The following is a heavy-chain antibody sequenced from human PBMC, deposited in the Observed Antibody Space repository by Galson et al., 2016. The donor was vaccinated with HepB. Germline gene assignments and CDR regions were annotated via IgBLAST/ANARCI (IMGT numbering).Heavy chain of an antibody. D-gene: IGHD4-23*01. V-gene: IGHV1-8*01. CDR2: MNPNSGDT. Sequence: SVKVSCKASGYTFTSYDLNWVRQATGQGPEWLGWMNPNSGDTGYAQKFQGRVTLTRSTSLRIAYMELRSLTSEDTAVYYCARDYGGNSGWFDPWGQGTLVTVSS. CDR3: ARDYGGNSGWFDP. CDR1: GYTFTSYD. J-gene: IGHJ5*02.